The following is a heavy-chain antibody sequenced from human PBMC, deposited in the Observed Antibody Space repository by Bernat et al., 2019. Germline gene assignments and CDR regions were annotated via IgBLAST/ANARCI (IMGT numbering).Heavy chain of an antibody. J-gene: IGHJ4*02. D-gene: IGHD5-24*01. CDR2: ISADNGNT. CDR3: AGELGDAVTAVVDY. V-gene: IGHV1-18*01. CDR1: GYTFTSYG. Sequence: QVQLVQSGAEVKKPGASVKVSCKASGYTFTSYGISWVRQAPGQGLEWMGWISADNGNTNYAQKLKGRVTMTTDTSTSTAYMELRSLRSDDTAVYYCAGELGDAVTAVVDYWGQGTLVTVSS.